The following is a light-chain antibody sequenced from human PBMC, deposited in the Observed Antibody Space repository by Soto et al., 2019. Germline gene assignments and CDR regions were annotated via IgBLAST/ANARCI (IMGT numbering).Light chain of an antibody. Sequence: EIVLTQSPATLSLSPGERATLSCRASQSVTKYLAWYQQKPGQAPRLLIYDTSNRATGIPARFSGSGSGTDFTLTISSLEPEDFAVYYCQQRSNWPRTVGQGTNVDIK. J-gene: IGKJ1*01. V-gene: IGKV3-11*01. CDR1: QSVTKY. CDR3: QQRSNWPRT. CDR2: DTS.